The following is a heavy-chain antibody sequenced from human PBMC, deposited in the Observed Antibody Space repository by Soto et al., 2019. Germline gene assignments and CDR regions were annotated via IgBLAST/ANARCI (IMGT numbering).Heavy chain of an antibody. V-gene: IGHV1-69*01. D-gene: IGHD3-10*01. CDR3: ARVPNYYGSGSFDY. CDR2: IIPIFGTA. J-gene: IGHJ4*02. Sequence: QVQLVQSGAEVKKPGSSVKVSCKASGGTFSSYAISWVRQAPGQGLEWMGGIIPIFGTAHYAQKFQGRVTITAAESTSTACMELSSLRSEDTAVYYCARVPNYYGSGSFDYWGQGTLVTVSS. CDR1: GGTFSSYA.